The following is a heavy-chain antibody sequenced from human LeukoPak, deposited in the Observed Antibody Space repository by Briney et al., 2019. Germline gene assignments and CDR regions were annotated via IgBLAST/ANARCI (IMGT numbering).Heavy chain of an antibody. CDR1: GFTFDDYA. CDR3: TKDMGGPQPYYYYYGMDV. CDR2: ISWNSGSI. J-gene: IGHJ6*02. Sequence: GGSLRLSCAASGFTFDDYAMHWVRQAPGKGLEWVSGISWNSGSIGYAASVKGRFPISRDNAKNSLYLQMNSLRAEDTALYYCTKDMGGPQPYYYYYGMDVWGQGTTVTVSS. V-gene: IGHV3-9*01. D-gene: IGHD3-16*01.